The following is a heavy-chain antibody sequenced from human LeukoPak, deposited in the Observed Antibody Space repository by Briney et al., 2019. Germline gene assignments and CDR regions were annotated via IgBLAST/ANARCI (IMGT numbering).Heavy chain of an antibody. V-gene: IGHV6-1*01. CDR2: TYYRSKWYI. D-gene: IGHD6-13*01. Sequence: PSQTLSLTCAISGDILSSNSATWNWIRQSPSRGLEWLGRTYYRSKWYIDHAVSVKSRITINPDTSKNQVSLQLNSVTPGDTAVYYCTRGSKSRSPYWSFDLWGRGTLVTVSS. CDR3: TRGSKSRSPYWSFDL. CDR1: GDILSSNSAT. J-gene: IGHJ2*01.